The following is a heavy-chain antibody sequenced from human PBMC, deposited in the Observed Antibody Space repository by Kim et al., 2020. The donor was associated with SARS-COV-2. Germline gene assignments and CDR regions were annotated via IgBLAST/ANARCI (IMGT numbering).Heavy chain of an antibody. D-gene: IGHD2-2*01. V-gene: IGHV1-2*06. Sequence: ASVKVSCKASGYTFTGYYMHWVRQAPGQGLEWMGRINTNSGGTDYAQKFQGRVTMTRDTSISTAYMELNTLRSDDTAAYYCARGCSSNNCWSLQYWGHGTLVTVSS. CDR3: ARGCSSNNCWSLQY. J-gene: IGHJ4*01. CDR2: INTNSGGT. CDR1: GYTFTGYY.